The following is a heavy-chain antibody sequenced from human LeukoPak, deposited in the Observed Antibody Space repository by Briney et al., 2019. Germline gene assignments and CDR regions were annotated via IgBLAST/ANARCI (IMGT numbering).Heavy chain of an antibody. D-gene: IGHD2-15*01. V-gene: IGHV3-7*05. Sequence: GGSLRLSCAASGFTFSSYWMSWVRQAPGKGLEWVANIKNDGSDKYYVDSVKGRFTISRDNAKNSLYLQMNSLRAEDTAVYYCARSLGYCSAGSCFPFDYWGQGTLVTVSS. CDR1: GFTFSSYW. CDR3: ARSLGYCSAGSCFPFDY. J-gene: IGHJ4*02. CDR2: IKNDGSDK.